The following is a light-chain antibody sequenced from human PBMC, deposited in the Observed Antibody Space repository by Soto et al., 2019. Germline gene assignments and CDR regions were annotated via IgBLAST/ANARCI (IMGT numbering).Light chain of an antibody. J-gene: IGLJ1*01. V-gene: IGLV2-14*01. Sequence: QSALTQPASVSGSPGQSITISCTGTSSDVGGYKHVSWYQHHPGKAPKLMIYEVSNRPSGVSDRFSGSKSGYSASLTISGLQADDEADYSCNSQSSKGIRVVGTGTKLAVL. CDR2: EVS. CDR1: SSDVGGYKH. CDR3: NSQSSKGIRV.